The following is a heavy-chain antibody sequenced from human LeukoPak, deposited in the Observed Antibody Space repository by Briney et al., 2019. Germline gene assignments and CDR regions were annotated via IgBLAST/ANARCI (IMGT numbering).Heavy chain of an antibody. J-gene: IGHJ6*02. D-gene: IGHD1-26*01. Sequence: PSETLSLTCSVSAGSISSSNWWSWVRQSPVKGLEWIGEIYLYGTTNYNPSLKSRVTMSVDRSKNQFSLKLSSVTAADTAVYYCARQKWEQQGRDYYFNGLDVWGPGTTVTVSS. CDR2: IYLYGTT. V-gene: IGHV4-4*02. CDR3: ARQKWEQQGRDYYFNGLDV. CDR1: AGSISSSNW.